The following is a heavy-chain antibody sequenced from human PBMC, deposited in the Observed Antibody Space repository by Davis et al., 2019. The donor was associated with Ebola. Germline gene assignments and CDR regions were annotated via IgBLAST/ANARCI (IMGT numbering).Heavy chain of an antibody. CDR2: IWYDGTQS. CDR1: GFTFSHFG. J-gene: IGHJ6*02. Sequence: GGSLRLSCMTSGFTFSHFGMHWVRQAPGKGLEWVAVIWYDGTQSYYANSVKGRFTIPSDNSKNTPYRQMNSLRAEDTAVYYCAKDLLGYCSSTSCYYSGSDVWGQGTTVTVSS. D-gene: IGHD2-2*01. CDR3: AKDLLGYCSSTSCYYSGSDV. V-gene: IGHV3-30*02.